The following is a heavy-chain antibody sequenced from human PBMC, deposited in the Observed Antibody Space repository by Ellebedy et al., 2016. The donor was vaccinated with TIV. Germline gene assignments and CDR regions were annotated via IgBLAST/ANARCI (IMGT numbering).Heavy chain of an antibody. D-gene: IGHD3-16*01. CDR3: ARGWFGSGMGV. J-gene: IGHJ6*02. CDR1: GDSVSTDIG. Sequence: SETLSLTCVISGDSVSTDIGWNWIRQSPSRGLEWLGRTYYRSKWNNDYAVSLKSRITINPDTSKNQFSLQLNSVTPEDTAVYYCARGWFGSGMGVWGRGTTVTVSS. V-gene: IGHV6-1*01. CDR2: TYYRSKWNN.